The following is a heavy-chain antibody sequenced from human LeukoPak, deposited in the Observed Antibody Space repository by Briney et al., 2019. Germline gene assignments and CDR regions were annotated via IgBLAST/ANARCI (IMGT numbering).Heavy chain of an antibody. CDR1: GYRFSGYY. Sequence: ASVKVSCKASGYRFSGYYMYWVRQAPGQGLEWMGWINPNSGGSKYAQKFQGRVTMTRGTSISTAYMELNSLRSDDTAVYYCARWNDPTQNYYHYGMDVWGQGTTVTVSS. J-gene: IGHJ6*02. CDR2: INPNSGGS. D-gene: IGHD1-1*01. V-gene: IGHV1-2*02. CDR3: ARWNDPTQNYYHYGMDV.